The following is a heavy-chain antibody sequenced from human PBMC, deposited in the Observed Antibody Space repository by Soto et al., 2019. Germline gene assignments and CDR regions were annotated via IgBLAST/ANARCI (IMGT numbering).Heavy chain of an antibody. CDR2: ITPMFGTA. J-gene: IGHJ6*02. D-gene: IGHD3-10*01. CDR3: ARDASKSQNYHGVDV. Sequence: QVQLVQSGAEVKKPGSSVKVSCKAYGGTFSSYPIRRLRQAPGQGLEWMGGITPMFGTANYVQKFQGRVMITADESTTTVYMELCSLRSEDAAMYYCARDASKSQNYHGVDVWGQGTTVTVTS. CDR1: GGTFSSYP. V-gene: IGHV1-69*12.